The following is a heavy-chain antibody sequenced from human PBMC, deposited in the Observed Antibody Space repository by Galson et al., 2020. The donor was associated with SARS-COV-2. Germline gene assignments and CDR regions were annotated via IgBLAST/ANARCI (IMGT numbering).Heavy chain of an antibody. CDR1: GFTFSSYS. CDR3: AKCIRRCQSQGFDI. CDR2: ISGDGGAT. D-gene: IGHD3-16*02. Sequence: GGSLRLSCAASGFTFSSYSMSWVRQAPGKGLEWVSAISGDGGATHYADSVKGRFTISRDNSKNTLDLQMNSLRVEDTAVFYCAKCIRRCQSQGFDIWGQGTMVTVSS. V-gene: IGHV3-23*01. J-gene: IGHJ3*02.